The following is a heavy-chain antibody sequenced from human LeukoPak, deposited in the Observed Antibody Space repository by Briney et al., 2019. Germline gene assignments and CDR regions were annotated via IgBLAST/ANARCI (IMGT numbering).Heavy chain of an antibody. J-gene: IGHJ3*02. V-gene: IGHV4-34*01. CDR3: ARHLHIATAGTEDAFDI. CDR1: GGSINNGFY. Sequence: PSETLSLTCSVSGGSINNGFYWGWIRQPPGKGLEWIGEINHSGSTNYNPSLKSRVTISVDTSKNQFSLKLSSVTAADTAVYYCARHLHIATAGTEDAFDIWGQGTMVTVSS. CDR2: INHSGST. D-gene: IGHD6-13*01.